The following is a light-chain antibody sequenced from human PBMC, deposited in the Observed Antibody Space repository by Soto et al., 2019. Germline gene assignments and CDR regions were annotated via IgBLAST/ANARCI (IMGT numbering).Light chain of an antibody. CDR1: SSDVGGYNY. V-gene: IGLV2-14*01. J-gene: IGLJ2*01. Sequence: QSVLTQPASVSGSPGQSVTISCTGTSSDVGGYNYVSWYQHHPGKAPKLMLYGVSDRPSGISNRFSGSKSGNTASLTISGLQAEDEADYYCGSYTSRSTLIFGGGTKLTVL. CDR2: GVS. CDR3: GSYTSRSTLI.